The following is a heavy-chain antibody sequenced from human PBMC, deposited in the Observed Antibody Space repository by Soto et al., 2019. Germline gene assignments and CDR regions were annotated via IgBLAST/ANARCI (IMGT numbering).Heavy chain of an antibody. D-gene: IGHD2-2*01. Sequence: QVQLVQSGAEVKKPGSSVKVSCKASGGTFSSYAISWVRQAPGQGLEWMGGIIPIFGTANYAQKFQGRVTITADELTRTAYMELSSLGSEDTAVYYCARVPCSSTSCYHNWFDPWGQGTLVTVSS. CDR3: ARVPCSSTSCYHNWFDP. CDR1: GGTFSSYA. V-gene: IGHV1-69*01. CDR2: IIPIFGTA. J-gene: IGHJ5*02.